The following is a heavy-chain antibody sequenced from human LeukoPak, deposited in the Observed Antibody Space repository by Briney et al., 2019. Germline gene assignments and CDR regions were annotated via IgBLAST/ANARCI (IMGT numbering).Heavy chain of an antibody. Sequence: ASVTVSCKASGYTFTCYYMHWVRQAPGQGLEWMGRINPNSGGTNYAQKLQGRVTMTRDTSLRAAYIELSRLRSDDTAVYYCARGILGTRADYWGQGTLVTVSS. CDR1: GYTFTCYY. CDR3: ARGILGTRADY. D-gene: IGHD3-16*01. CDR2: INPNSGGT. J-gene: IGHJ4*02. V-gene: IGHV1-2*06.